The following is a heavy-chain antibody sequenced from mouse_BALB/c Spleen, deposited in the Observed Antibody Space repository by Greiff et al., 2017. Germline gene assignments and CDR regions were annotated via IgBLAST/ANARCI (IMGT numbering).Heavy chain of an antibody. CDR1: GYTFTDYN. D-gene: IGHD1-2*01. V-gene: IGHV1S29*02. CDR2: IYPYNGGT. J-gene: IGHJ3*01. CDR3: ARGTTATLAY. Sequence: EVQLQQSGPELVKPGASVKISCKASGYTFTDYNMHWVKQSHGKSLEWIGYIYPYNGGTGYNQKFKSKATLTVDNSSSTAYMELRSLTSEDSAVYYCARGTTATLAYWGQGTLVTVSA.